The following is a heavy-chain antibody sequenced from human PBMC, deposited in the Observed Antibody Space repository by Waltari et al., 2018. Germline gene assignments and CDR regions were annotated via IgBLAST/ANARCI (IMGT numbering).Heavy chain of an antibody. CDR3: ARKSLNVVQDAFDI. D-gene: IGHD2-21*01. J-gene: IGHJ3*02. CDR1: GGSISSGSYY. V-gene: IGHV4-61*02. Sequence: QVQLQESGPGLVKPSQTLPLTCTVSGGSISSGSYYWSWIRQPAGKGLEWIGRIYTSGSTNYNPSLKSRVPISVDTSKNQFSLKLSSVTAADTAVYYCARKSLNVVQDAFDIWGQGTMVTVSS. CDR2: IYTSGST.